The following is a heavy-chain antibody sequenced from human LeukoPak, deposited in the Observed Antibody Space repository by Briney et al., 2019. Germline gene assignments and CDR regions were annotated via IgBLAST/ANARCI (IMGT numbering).Heavy chain of an antibody. J-gene: IGHJ4*02. CDR1: GFTFSSYS. CDR2: ISSSSSYI. Sequence: GGSLRLSCAASGFTFSSYSMNWVRQAPGKGLEWVSSISSSSSYIYYADSVKRPFTISRENAKTSQYLQMNSLRAEDTAVYYCARSPRSMVRGVITHDYWGQGTLVTVSS. CDR3: ARSPRSMVRGVITHDY. V-gene: IGHV3-21*01. D-gene: IGHD3-10*01.